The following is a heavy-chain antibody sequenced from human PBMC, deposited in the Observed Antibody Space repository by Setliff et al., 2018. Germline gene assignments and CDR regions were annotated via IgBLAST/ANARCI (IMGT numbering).Heavy chain of an antibody. D-gene: IGHD5-12*01. J-gene: IGHJ6*02. CDR1: GYTFTSYA. V-gene: IGHV1-3*01. Sequence: EASVKVSCQASGYTFTSYAMHWVRQAPGQRLEWMGWINAGNGNTKYSQKFQGRVTITRDTSASTAYMELSSLRSEDTAVYYCARDPASSGYDTYYYYYYGMDVWGQGTTVTVSS. CDR3: ARDPASSGYDTYYYYYYGMDV. CDR2: INAGNGNT.